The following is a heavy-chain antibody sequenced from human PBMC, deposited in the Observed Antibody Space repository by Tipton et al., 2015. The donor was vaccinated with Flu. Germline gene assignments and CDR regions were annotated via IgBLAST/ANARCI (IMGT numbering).Heavy chain of an antibody. CDR3: ARDPFLGTGDAFDV. J-gene: IGHJ3*01. Sequence: SLRLSCVASGFNLSGYEMNWVRQAPGKGLEWVSYISIDSRSIYYTDSVKGRFTISRDYAKRSLYLQMSSLRVEDTAIYYCARDPFLGTGDAFDVWGQGTMVTVSS. D-gene: IGHD1-1*01. CDR2: ISIDSRSI. V-gene: IGHV3-48*03. CDR1: GFNLSGYE.